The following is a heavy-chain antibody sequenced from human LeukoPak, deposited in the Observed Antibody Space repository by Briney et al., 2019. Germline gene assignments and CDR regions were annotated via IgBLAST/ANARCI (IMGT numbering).Heavy chain of an antibody. CDR3: ARNFWSGYSGAFDI. Sequence: GGSLRLSCAASGFTFSSYWMHWVRHAPGKGLVWVSRINGDGSTTTYADSVKGRFTISRDNAKNTLYVQMNSLRVEDTAVYYCARNFWSGYSGAFDIWGQGTMVTVSS. CDR2: INGDGSTT. J-gene: IGHJ3*02. V-gene: IGHV3-74*01. D-gene: IGHD3-3*01. CDR1: GFTFSSYW.